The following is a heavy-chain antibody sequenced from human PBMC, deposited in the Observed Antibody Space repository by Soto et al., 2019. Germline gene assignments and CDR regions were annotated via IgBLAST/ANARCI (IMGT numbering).Heavy chain of an antibody. Sequence: EVQVVESGGGLVQPGGSLRLSCAASGITFSTYWMTWVRQAQGKGLEWVANINQDGSEKYYVDSVKGRFTITRDNAKNSLYLQMNIRRAEDTAVYYCARGIYNTNSSWGQGTLVTVSS. V-gene: IGHV3-7*05. CDR3: ARGIYNTNSS. D-gene: IGHD1-20*01. J-gene: IGHJ5*02. CDR2: INQDGSEK. CDR1: GITFSTYW.